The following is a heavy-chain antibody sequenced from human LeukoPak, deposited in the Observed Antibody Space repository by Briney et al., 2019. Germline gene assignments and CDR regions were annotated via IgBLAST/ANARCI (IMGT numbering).Heavy chain of an antibody. D-gene: IGHD3-3*01. V-gene: IGHV4-59*01. J-gene: IGHJ6*03. CDR3: ARAYYDFWSGDMGIYYYYYMDV. CDR1: GGSISSYY. CDR2: IYYSGST. Sequence: SETLSLTCTVSGGSISSYYWSWIRQPPGKGLEWIGYIYYSGSTNYNPSLKSRVTISVDTSKNQFSLKLSSVTAADTAVYYCARAYYDFWSGDMGIYYYYYMDVLGKGTTVTVSS.